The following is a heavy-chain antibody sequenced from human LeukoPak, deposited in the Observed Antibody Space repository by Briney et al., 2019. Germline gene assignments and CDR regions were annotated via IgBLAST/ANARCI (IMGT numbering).Heavy chain of an antibody. V-gene: IGHV3-21*01. Sequence: GGSLRLSCAASGFTFSAYPIEWVRQAPGNGLEWVSSINGDSSYIYYADSVKGRFTIARDNAKNSLHLQMNSLRAEDTAVYYCARLRCDVTSCFGKYYIDHWGQGTLVTVSS. CDR1: GFTFSAYP. D-gene: IGHD2-2*01. CDR2: INGDSSYI. J-gene: IGHJ4*02. CDR3: ARLRCDVTSCFGKYYIDH.